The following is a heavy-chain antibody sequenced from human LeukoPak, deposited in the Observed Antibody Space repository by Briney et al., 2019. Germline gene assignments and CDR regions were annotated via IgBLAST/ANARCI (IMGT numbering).Heavy chain of an antibody. CDR3: ARQSISGSSLSYFDY. Sequence: SETLSLTCTVSGGSISSYYWSWIRQPPGKGLEWVGNIYDSGSTNYNPSLKSRLTISVDTSKNQCSLKLSSVTAADTAVYYCARQSISGSSLSYFDYWGQGTLVNVSS. V-gene: IGHV4-59*01. CDR1: GGSISSYY. D-gene: IGHD3-22*01. J-gene: IGHJ4*02. CDR2: IYDSGST.